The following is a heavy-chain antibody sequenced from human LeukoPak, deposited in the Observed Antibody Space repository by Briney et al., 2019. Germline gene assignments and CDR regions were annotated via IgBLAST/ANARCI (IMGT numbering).Heavy chain of an antibody. J-gene: IGHJ3*01. Sequence: GGSLRLSCAASGFTFSTYAMSWVRQAPGKGLEWVSAISGSGDRTYYAESVKGRFTISRDNSKNTLYLQMSTLRAEDTAVYYCAKDLTPGALWGQGTMVTVSS. D-gene: IGHD3-10*01. CDR1: GFTFSTYA. V-gene: IGHV3-23*01. CDR3: AKDLTPGAL. CDR2: ISGSGDRT.